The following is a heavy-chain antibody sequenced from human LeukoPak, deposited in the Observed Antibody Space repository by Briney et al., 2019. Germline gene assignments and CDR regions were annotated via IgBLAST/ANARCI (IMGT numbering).Heavy chain of an antibody. CDR1: GGSISSSSHY. V-gene: IGHV4-39*01. Sequence: SETLSLTCIVSGGSISSSSHYWGCIRQSPGEGLEGLGSIYYSGTTHNNPTLKSRVTLSVDTSKNQFSLKLSSVTAADPSVYYCARQEAAVLFFQHWGQGTLVTVSS. J-gene: IGHJ1*01. D-gene: IGHD6-13*01. CDR2: IYYSGTT. CDR3: ARQEAAVLFFQH.